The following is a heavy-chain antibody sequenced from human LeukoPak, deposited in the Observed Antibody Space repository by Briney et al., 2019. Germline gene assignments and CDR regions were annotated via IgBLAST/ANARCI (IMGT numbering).Heavy chain of an antibody. J-gene: IGHJ4*02. Sequence: GGSLRLSCAASGFTFSNYWMTWVRQAPGKGLEWVANIKQDGSEEYYVDSVKGRFTISRDNAKNSLYLQTNSLRAEDTAVYYCARDNQYFDSSGYYTYWGQGTLVTVSS. V-gene: IGHV3-7*03. CDR2: IKQDGSEE. CDR3: ARDNQYFDSSGYYTY. D-gene: IGHD3-22*01. CDR1: GFTFSNYW.